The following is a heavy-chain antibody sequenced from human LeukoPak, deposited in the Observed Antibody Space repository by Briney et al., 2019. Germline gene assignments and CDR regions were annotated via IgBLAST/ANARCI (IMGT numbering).Heavy chain of an antibody. CDR3: ARGGAYCGGDCYPNWFDP. CDR2: IYYSGST. V-gene: IGHV4-59*01. Sequence: SETLSLTCTVPGGSISSYYWSWIRQPPGKGLEWIGYIYYSGSTNYNPSLKSRVTISVDASKNQFSLKLSSVTAADTAVYYCARGGAYCGGDCYPNWFDPWGQGTLVTVSS. D-gene: IGHD2-21*02. J-gene: IGHJ5*02. CDR1: GGSISSYY.